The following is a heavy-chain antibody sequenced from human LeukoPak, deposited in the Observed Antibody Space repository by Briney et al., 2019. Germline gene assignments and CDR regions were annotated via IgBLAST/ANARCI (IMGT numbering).Heavy chain of an antibody. CDR1: GGSISSSSYY. Sequence: PSETLSLTCTVSGGSISSSSYYWGWIRQPPGKGLEWIGSIYYSGSTYYNPSLKSRVTISVDTSKNQFSLKLSSVTAADTALYYCASEYCTSSTCRFDSWGQGTLVTVSS. CDR2: IYYSGST. D-gene: IGHD2-2*01. CDR3: ASEYCTSSTCRFDS. J-gene: IGHJ4*02. V-gene: IGHV4-39*07.